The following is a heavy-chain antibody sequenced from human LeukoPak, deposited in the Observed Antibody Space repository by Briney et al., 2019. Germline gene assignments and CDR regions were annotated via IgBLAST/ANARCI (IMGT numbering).Heavy chain of an antibody. CDR1: GFTFSSYE. Sequence: GGSLRLSCAASGFTFSSYEMNWVRQAPGKGLEWVSYISSSGSTIYYADSVKGRFTTSRDNAKNSLYLQMNSLRAEDTAVYYCARDGRYYYDSSCYPDYWGQGTLVTVSS. CDR3: ARDGRYYYDSSCYPDY. CDR2: ISSSGSTI. D-gene: IGHD3-22*01. V-gene: IGHV3-48*03. J-gene: IGHJ4*02.